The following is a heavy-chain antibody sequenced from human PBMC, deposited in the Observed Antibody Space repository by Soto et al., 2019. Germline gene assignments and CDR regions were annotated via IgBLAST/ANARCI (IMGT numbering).Heavy chain of an antibody. V-gene: IGHV3-23*01. CDR3: ARDIAAAGFKYGY. CDR1: GFTFSSYA. J-gene: IGHJ4*02. Sequence: SLRLSCAASGFTFSSYAMSWVRQAPGKGLEWVSAISGSGGSTYYADSVKGRFTISRDNSKNTLYLQMNSLRAEDTAVYYCARDIAAAGFKYGYWGQGTLVTAPQ. CDR2: ISGSGGST. D-gene: IGHD6-13*01.